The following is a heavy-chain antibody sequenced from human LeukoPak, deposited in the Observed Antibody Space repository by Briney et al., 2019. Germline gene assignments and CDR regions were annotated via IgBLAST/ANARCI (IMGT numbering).Heavy chain of an antibody. CDR1: GFTFSNYA. Sequence: GGSLRLSCTASGFTFSNYAMTWVRQAPGKGLEWVSVISGSGDATYYADSVKGRFTISRDNSQNALSLQMNSLTADDTAVYYCAKDRPRYSSTYSSPYFDYWGQGTLVTVSS. V-gene: IGHV3-23*01. CDR3: AKDRPRYSSTYSSPYFDY. D-gene: IGHD2-2*01. CDR2: ISGSGDAT. J-gene: IGHJ4*02.